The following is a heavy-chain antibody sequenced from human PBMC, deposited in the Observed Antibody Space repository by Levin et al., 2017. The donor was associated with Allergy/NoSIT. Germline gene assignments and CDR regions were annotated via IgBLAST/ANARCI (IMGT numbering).Heavy chain of an antibody. Sequence: GGSLRLSCAASGFTFSSYWMSWVRQAPGKGLEWVANIKQDGSEKYYVDSVKGRFTISRDNAKNSLYLQMNSLRAEDTAVYYCARDLYGDYPLPYYYYYYGMDVWGQGTTVTVSS. V-gene: IGHV3-7*01. CDR2: IKQDGSEK. D-gene: IGHD4-17*01. CDR3: ARDLYGDYPLPYYYYYYGMDV. CDR1: GFTFSSYW. J-gene: IGHJ6*02.